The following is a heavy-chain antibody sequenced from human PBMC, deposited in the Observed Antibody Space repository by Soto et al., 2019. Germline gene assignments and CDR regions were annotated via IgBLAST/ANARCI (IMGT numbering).Heavy chain of an antibody. V-gene: IGHV4-4*02. CDR1: GGSMSSSNW. CDR3: ARYYASGSYFDS. Sequence: PSETLSLTCAVSGGSMSSSNWWSWVRQPPGKGLEWIGEIYQSGSTNYDSSLKSRVTISVDKSKNQFSLKLNSVTAADTAVYYCARYYASGSYFDSWGQGTLVTVSS. CDR2: IYQSGST. D-gene: IGHD3-10*01. J-gene: IGHJ5*01.